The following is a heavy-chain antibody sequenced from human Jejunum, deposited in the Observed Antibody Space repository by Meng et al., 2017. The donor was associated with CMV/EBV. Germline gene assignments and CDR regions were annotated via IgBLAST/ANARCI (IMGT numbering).Heavy chain of an antibody. D-gene: IGHD3/OR15-3a*01. CDR2: INPLTDTT. Sequence: ASGYSFTGYFIPWIRQAPGQGLEWIGRINPLTDTTKYSQKFQGRVTMTRDTSTSTAYMELRGLTSGDSAKYFCARDPWTSDSPYSDSWGQGTLVTVSS. CDR1: GYSFTGYF. J-gene: IGHJ4*02. V-gene: IGHV1-2*02. CDR3: ARDPWTSDSPYSDS.